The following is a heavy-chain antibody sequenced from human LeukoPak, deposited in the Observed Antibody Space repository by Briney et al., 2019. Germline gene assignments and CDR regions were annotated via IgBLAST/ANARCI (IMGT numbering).Heavy chain of an antibody. Sequence: TGRSLRLSCAASGFTFSSFGFHWVRQAPGKGLEWVALISSDGDDKYYADSVKGRFTIFRDNSKNTLYLQMNSLRTEDTATYYCAKPDGSGSYALNWGQGTLVTVSS. CDR3: AKPDGSGSYALN. J-gene: IGHJ4*02. CDR2: ISSDGDDK. V-gene: IGHV3-30*18. CDR1: GFTFSSFG. D-gene: IGHD3-10*01.